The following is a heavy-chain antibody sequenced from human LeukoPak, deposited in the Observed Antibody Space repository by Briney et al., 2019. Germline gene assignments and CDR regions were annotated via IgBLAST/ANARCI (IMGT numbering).Heavy chain of an antibody. V-gene: IGHV1-18*01. CDR1: GYTFTSYG. CDR3: ARARRPQWLVPWGADWYFDL. J-gene: IGHJ2*01. D-gene: IGHD6-19*01. Sequence: ASVKVSCKASGYTFTSYGISWVRQAPGQGLEWMGWISAYNGNTNYAQKLQGRVTMTTDTSTSTAYMELRSLRSDDTAVYYCARARRPQWLVPWGADWYFDLWGRGTLVTVSS. CDR2: ISAYNGNT.